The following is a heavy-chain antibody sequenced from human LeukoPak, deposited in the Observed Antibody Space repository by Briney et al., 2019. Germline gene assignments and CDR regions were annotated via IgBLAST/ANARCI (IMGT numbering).Heavy chain of an antibody. CDR2: IYHSGST. D-gene: IGHD2-15*01. J-gene: IGHJ3*02. CDR1: GYSISSGYY. V-gene: IGHV4-38-2*01. Sequence: KPSETLSLTCAVSGYSISSGYYWGWIRQPPGKGLEWIGSIYHSGSTYYNPSLKSRVTISVDTSKNQFSLKLSSVTAADTAVYCCARVVVAATWPFDIWGQGTMVTVSS. CDR3: ARVVVAATWPFDI.